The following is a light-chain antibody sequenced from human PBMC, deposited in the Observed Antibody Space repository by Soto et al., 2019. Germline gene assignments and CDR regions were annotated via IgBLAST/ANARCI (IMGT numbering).Light chain of an antibody. V-gene: IGKV1-39*01. CDR1: QNISTY. CDR2: VTS. J-gene: IGKJ1*01. CDR3: HQSFSALQP. Sequence: DIQMTQSPSSLSASVGDRVTITCRASQNISTYLNWYQQKSGKAPKLLIYVTSTLQTGVPSRFSGSGSVTDFTLTISSLQPEDFATYHCHQSFSALQPFGQGTKVDIK.